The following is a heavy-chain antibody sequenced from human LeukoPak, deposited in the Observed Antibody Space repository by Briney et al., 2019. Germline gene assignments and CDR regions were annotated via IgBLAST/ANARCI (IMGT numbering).Heavy chain of an antibody. CDR3: ARVNRLLWFGELSPSGSLGHYYFDY. CDR1: GGSISSSSYY. CDR2: IYYSGST. V-gene: IGHV4-39*07. J-gene: IGHJ4*02. Sequence: PSETLSLTCTVSGGSISSSSYYWGWIRQPPGKGLEWIGSIYYSGSTYYNPSLKSRVTISVDTSKSQFSLKLSSVTAADTAVYYCARVNRLLWFGELSPSGSLGHYYFDYWGQGTLVTVSS. D-gene: IGHD3-10*01.